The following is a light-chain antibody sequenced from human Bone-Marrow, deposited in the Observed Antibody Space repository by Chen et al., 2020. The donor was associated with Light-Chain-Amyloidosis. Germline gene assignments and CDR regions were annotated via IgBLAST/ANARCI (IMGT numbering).Light chain of an antibody. V-gene: IGKV1-27*01. CDR2: AAT. CDR1: QGIASY. CDR3: QNDNSAPRA. J-gene: IGKJ1*01. Sequence: DIQMTQSPSSLSASVGDRVTITCRASQGIASYLAWYQQKPGKVPKLLIYAATTLQSGVPSRFSGSGSGADVTLTISSLQPEDVATYYCQNDNSAPRAFGQGTKVEI.